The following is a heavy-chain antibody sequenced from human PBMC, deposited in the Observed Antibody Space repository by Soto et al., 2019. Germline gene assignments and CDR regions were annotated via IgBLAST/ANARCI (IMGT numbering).Heavy chain of an antibody. Sequence: GGSLRLSCAASGFTVSSNYMSWVRQAPGKGLEWVSVIYSGGSTYYADSVKGRFTISRDNSKNTLYLQMNSLRAEDTAVYYCAKVGGNVYYYGMDVWGQGTTVTVSS. D-gene: IGHD2-15*01. J-gene: IGHJ6*02. CDR3: AKVGGNVYYYGMDV. CDR1: GFTVSSNY. CDR2: IYSGGST. V-gene: IGHV3-66*01.